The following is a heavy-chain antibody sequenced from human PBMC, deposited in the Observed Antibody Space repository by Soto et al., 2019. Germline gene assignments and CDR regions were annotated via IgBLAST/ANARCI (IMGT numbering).Heavy chain of an antibody. D-gene: IGHD3-3*01. V-gene: IGHV4-39*01. CDR2: IYYSGST. CDR3: ASQYYDFWSGCHPFDY. Sequence: QLQLQESGPGLVKPSETLSLTCTVSGGSISSSSYYWGWIRQPPGKGLEWIGSIYYSGSTYYNPSLKSRVTISVDTSKNQFSLMLSSVTAADTAVYYCASQYYDFWSGCHPFDYWGQGTLVTVSS. J-gene: IGHJ4*02. CDR1: GGSISSSSYY.